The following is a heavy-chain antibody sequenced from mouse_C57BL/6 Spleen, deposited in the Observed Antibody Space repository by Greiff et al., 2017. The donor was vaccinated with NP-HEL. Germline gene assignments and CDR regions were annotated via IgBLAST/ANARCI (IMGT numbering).Heavy chain of an antibody. V-gene: IGHV1-5*01. D-gene: IGHD2-4*01. CDR2: IYPGNSDT. CDR3: TTLYDYDGRDYAMDY. J-gene: IGHJ4*01. Sequence: EVKLQESGTVLARPGASVKMSCKTSGYTFTSYWMHWVKQRPGQGLEWIGAIYPGNSDTSYNQKFKGKAKLTAVTSASTAYMELSSLTNEDSAVYYCTTLYDYDGRDYAMDYWGQGTSVTVSS. CDR1: GYTFTSYW.